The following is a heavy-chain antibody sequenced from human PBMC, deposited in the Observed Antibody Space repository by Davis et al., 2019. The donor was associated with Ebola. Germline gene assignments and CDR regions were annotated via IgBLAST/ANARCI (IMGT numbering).Heavy chain of an antibody. CDR3: AREREVDTTMAGYYYGMDV. CDR2: ISTSSRTI. Sequence: PGGSLRLSCAASGFIFSTYSMNWVRQAPGKGLEWVSYISTSSRTIYYADSVKGRFTISRDNAKNSLYLQMNSLRDEDTAVYYCAREREVDTTMAGYYYGMDVWGKGTTVTVSS. D-gene: IGHD5-18*01. CDR1: GFIFSTYS. J-gene: IGHJ6*04. V-gene: IGHV3-48*02.